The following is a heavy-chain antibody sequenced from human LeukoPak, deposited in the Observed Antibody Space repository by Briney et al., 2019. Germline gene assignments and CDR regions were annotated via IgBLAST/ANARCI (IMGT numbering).Heavy chain of an antibody. D-gene: IGHD3-22*01. CDR3: ARGRGGYYFDY. CDR1: GFTFSSYA. V-gene: IGHV3-23*01. CDR2: IVGSGDNT. Sequence: GGSLRLSCAASGFTFSSYAMSWVRQAPGKGLEWVSGIVGSGDNTYYADAVKGRFTISRDNAKNTLYLQMNSLRAEDTAVYYCARGRGGYYFDYWGQGTLVTVSS. J-gene: IGHJ4*02.